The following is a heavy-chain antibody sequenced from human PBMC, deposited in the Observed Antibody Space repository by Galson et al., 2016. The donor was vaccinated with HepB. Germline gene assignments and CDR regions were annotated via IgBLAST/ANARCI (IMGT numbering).Heavy chain of an antibody. V-gene: IGHV2-5*02. CDR2: IYWGDDK. D-gene: IGHD3-10*01. J-gene: IGHJ5*02. Sequence: PALVKPTQTLTLTCTFSGFSLTTDGVGVGWIRQPPGEALEWLALIYWGDDKRYSPSLKRRLTITKDTSKNQVVLTMTNVDPVDTATYYCAHSTYGSGSYLGVDWFDPWGQGTLVTVSS. CDR3: AHSTYGSGSYLGVDWFDP. CDR1: GFSLTTDGVG.